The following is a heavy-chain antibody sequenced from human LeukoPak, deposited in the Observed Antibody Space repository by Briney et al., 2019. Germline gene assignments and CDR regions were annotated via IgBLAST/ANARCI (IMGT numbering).Heavy chain of an antibody. Sequence: GGSLRLSCAASGFTFSSYWMSWVRQAPGKGREWVANIKQDGSEKYYVDSVKGRFTISRDNAKNSLYLQMNSLRAEDTAVYYCARESPSYVVDYWGQGTLVTVSS. CDR1: GFTFSSYW. CDR3: ARESPSYVVDY. V-gene: IGHV3-7*01. J-gene: IGHJ4*02. CDR2: IKQDGSEK. D-gene: IGHD1-26*01.